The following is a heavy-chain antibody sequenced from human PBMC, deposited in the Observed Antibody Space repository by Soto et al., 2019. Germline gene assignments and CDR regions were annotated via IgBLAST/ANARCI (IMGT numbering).Heavy chain of an antibody. CDR1: GVSITSYY. CDR3: ARSRRAIAACIRVGAFDV. J-gene: IGHJ3*01. Sequence: ETLSLTCTISGVSITSYYWHWIRQTPGKGLEWIAYIYYTRSTYYNPSLKSRVTISVDTSKNQVSLKMTSVTTADAAVYFCARSRRAIAACIRVGAFDVWGQGTMVTVSS. D-gene: IGHD6-13*01. V-gene: IGHV4-59*01. CDR2: IYYTRST.